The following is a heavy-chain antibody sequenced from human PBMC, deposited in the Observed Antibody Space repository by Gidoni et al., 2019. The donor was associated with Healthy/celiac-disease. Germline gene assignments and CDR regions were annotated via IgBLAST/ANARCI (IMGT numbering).Heavy chain of an antibody. CDR2: SSGRVGIT. J-gene: IGHJ4*02. Sequence: EVQLLESGGGLVQPGGSLRVCCAAYGFSFSRYAMSWVRQAPGKGLVCVSASSGRVGITHYADSVKCRVTISRDNSKNTLYLQMNSLRAEDTAVYYCAKGGDGYNDYFDYWCQGTLVTFSS. CDR3: AKGGDGYNDYFDY. V-gene: IGHV3-23*01. CDR1: GFSFSRYA. D-gene: IGHD5-12*01.